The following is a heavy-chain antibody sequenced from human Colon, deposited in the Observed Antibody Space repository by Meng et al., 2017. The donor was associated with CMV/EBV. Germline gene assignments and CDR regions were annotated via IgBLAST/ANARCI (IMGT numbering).Heavy chain of an antibody. D-gene: IGHD3-10*01. CDR2: IRSKAYGGTR. CDR3: TGGYYGSGSYEYAFDI. Sequence: GESLKISCIASGFTFGDYAMNLVRQAPGKGLGWVGFIRSKAYGGTREHAASVKGRFTISRDDSKSIAYLQMNSLKTEDTAMYYCTGGYYGSGSYEYAFDIWGQGTMVTVSS. V-gene: IGHV3-49*04. CDR1: GFTFGDYA. J-gene: IGHJ3*02.